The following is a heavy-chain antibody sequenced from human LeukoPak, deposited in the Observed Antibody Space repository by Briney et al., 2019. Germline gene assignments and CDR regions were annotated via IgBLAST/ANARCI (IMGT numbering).Heavy chain of an antibody. CDR3: ARGPSKDPFYYYYGMDV. D-gene: IGHD4-11*01. V-gene: IGHV3-33*01. CDR1: GFTFSSYG. J-gene: IGHJ6*02. CDR2: IWYDGSNK. Sequence: GGSLRLSCAASGFTFSSYGMHWVRQAPGKGLEWVAVIWYDGSNKYYADSVKGRFTISRDNSKSTLYLQMNSLKGEDTAVYYCARGPSKDPFYYYYGMDVWGQGTTVTVSS.